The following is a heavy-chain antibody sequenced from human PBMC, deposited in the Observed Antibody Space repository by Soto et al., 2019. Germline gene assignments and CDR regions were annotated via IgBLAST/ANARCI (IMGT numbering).Heavy chain of an antibody. CDR1: GFTFSSYA. J-gene: IGHJ4*02. CDR2: ISYDGSNK. Sequence: QVQLVESGGGVVQPGRSLRLSCAASGFTFSSYAMHWVRQAPGKGLEWVAVISYDGSNKYYADSVKGRFTISRDNSKNTLYLQMNSLRAEDTAVYYCARDRSYGYFEIDYWGQGTLVTVSS. CDR3: ARDRSYGYFEIDY. D-gene: IGHD5-18*01. V-gene: IGHV3-30-3*01.